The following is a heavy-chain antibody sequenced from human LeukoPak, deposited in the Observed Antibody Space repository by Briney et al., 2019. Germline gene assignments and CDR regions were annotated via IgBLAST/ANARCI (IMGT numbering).Heavy chain of an antibody. J-gene: IGHJ4*02. V-gene: IGHV3-21*01. CDR3: ARSCREGGYYDSSGYSPRVWFDF. CDR2: ISSSSSYI. Sequence: KTGGSLRLSCAASGFTFSSYSMNWVRQAPGKGLEWVSSISSSSSYIYYADSVKGRFTISRDNAKNSLYLQMNSLRAEDTAVYYCARSCREGGYYDSSGYSPRVWFDFWGQGTLVTVSS. CDR1: GFTFSSYS. D-gene: IGHD3-22*01.